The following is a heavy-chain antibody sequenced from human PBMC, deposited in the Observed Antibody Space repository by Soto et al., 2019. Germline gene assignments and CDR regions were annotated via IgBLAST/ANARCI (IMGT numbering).Heavy chain of an antibody. Sequence: QVQLVQSGAEVKKPGASVKVSCKASGYTFTGYYMHWVRQAPGQGLEWMGWINPNSGGTNYAQKFQGWVTMTRDTSISTAYMELSRLKSDDTAVYYCATDPLRSGRGNWFDPWGQGTLVTVSS. V-gene: IGHV1-2*04. CDR3: ATDPLRSGRGNWFDP. CDR2: INPNSGGT. D-gene: IGHD6-19*01. J-gene: IGHJ5*02. CDR1: GYTFTGYY.